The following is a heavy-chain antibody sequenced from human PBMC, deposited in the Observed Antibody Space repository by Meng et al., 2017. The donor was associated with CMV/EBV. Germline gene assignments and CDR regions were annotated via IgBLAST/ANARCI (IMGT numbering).Heavy chain of an antibody. CDR3: ARQHNSSSWIINWFDP. D-gene: IGHD6-13*01. CDR1: GYTFTGYY. J-gene: IGHJ5*02. Sequence: QVQLVQSGAEVKKPGASVKGSCKASGYTFTGYYMHWVRQAPGQGLEWMGWINPNSGGTNYAQKFQGRVTMTRDTSISTAYMELSRLRSDDTAVYYCARQHNSSSWIINWFDPWGQGTLVTVSS. V-gene: IGHV1-2*02. CDR2: INPNSGGT.